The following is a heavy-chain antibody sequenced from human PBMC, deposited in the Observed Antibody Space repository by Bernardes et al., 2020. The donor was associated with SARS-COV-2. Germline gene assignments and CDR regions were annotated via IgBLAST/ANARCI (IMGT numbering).Heavy chain of an antibody. V-gene: IGHV4-59*01. D-gene: IGHD2-2*01. Sequence: SESLSLTCTVSGDSITSYYWSWIRQPPGKVLECIGYISYTGITHNNPSLKTAVTRSLDTSKNQFSLSLSSVTAVDTAVYYCARVRSDSPFQLLFDLWGQGILSTVYS. CDR2: ISYTGIT. CDR3: ARVRSDSPFQLLFDL. CDR1: GDSITSYY. J-gene: IGHJ4*02.